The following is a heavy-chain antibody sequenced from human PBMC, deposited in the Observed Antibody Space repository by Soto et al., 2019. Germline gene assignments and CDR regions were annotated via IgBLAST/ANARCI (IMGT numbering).Heavy chain of an antibody. J-gene: IGHJ6*02. Sequence: SETLSLTCTVSGGSISSGGYYWSWIRQHPGKGLEWIGYIYYSGSTYYNPSLKSRVTISVDTSKNQFSLKLSSVTAADTAVYYCARRGALNWNMDYYYYGMDVWGQGTTVTVSS. CDR1: GGSISSGGYY. CDR3: ARRGALNWNMDYYYYGMDV. D-gene: IGHD1-20*01. CDR2: IYYSGST. V-gene: IGHV4-31*03.